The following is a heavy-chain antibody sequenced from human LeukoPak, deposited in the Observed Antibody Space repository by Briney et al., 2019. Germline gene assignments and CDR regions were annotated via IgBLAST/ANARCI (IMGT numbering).Heavy chain of an antibody. CDR2: ISSEGSNK. CDR3: AGLRGTSDY. CDR1: GFSFSSYA. J-gene: IGHJ4*02. D-gene: IGHD1-7*01. Sequence: RGSLRLSCVASGFSFSSYAVHWVRPAAGEGLEWVAVISSEGSNKYYAGSVKGRFTISRDNSKNSLYLQMTGLRAEGTAVYYCAGLRGTSDYWGQGTLVTVSS. V-gene: IGHV3-30*04.